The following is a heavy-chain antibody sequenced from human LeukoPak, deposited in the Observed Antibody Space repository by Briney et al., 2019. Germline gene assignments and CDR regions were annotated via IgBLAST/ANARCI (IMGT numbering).Heavy chain of an antibody. J-gene: IGHJ5*02. V-gene: IGHV1-18*01. CDR3: ARDPLLGYCSGGSCYVIGDQRPGWFEP. CDR1: GYTFTSYG. Sequence: GASVKVSFKASGYTFTSYGIRWVRQAPGQGLEWMGWINAYSGNTNYAQKLQGRVTMTTDTSPSTAYMALRSLRSDDTAVYYCARDPLLGYCSGGSCYVIGDQRPGWFEPWGQGTLVTVSS. D-gene: IGHD2-15*01. CDR2: INAYSGNT.